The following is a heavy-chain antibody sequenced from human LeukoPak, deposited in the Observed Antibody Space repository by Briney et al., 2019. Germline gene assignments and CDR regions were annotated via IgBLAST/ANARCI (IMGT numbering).Heavy chain of an antibody. J-gene: IGHJ5*02. V-gene: IGHV1-46*01. CDR3: ARVSDSSGYSSNYNWFDP. CDR1: GYTFTAYY. D-gene: IGHD3-22*01. CDR2: VNPSSGST. Sequence: ASVKVSCKASGYTFTAYYMHWVRQAPGQGLEWMGIVNPSSGSTSYAQKFRGRVTMTRDTSTSTVYMELSSLRSEDTAVYYCARVSDSSGYSSNYNWFDPWGQGTLVTVSS.